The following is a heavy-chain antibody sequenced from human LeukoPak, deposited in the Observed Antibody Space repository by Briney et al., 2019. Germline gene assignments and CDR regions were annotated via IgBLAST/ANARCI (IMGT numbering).Heavy chain of an antibody. CDR3: AKSYDNHNWYFHL. V-gene: IGHV3-33*06. J-gene: IGHJ2*01. CDR2: IWYDGNNK. D-gene: IGHD3-10*01. CDR1: GFTFSTYG. Sequence: PGRSLRLSCAASGFTFSTYGMNWVRQAPGKGLEGVAIIWYDGNNKYYADSVKGRFTISRDNSRNTLYLQMNSLRADDTAVYYCAKSYDNHNWYFHLWGRGTLVTVSS.